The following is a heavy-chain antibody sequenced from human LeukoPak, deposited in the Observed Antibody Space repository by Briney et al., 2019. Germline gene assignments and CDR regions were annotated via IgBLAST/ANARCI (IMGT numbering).Heavy chain of an antibody. CDR2: ISYDGSNK. CDR1: GFTFSSYG. V-gene: IGHV3-30*18. J-gene: IGHJ4*02. CDR3: AKDSRYCGGDCLPHY. D-gene: IGHD2-21*02. Sequence: PGRSLRLSCAASGFTFSSYGMHWVRQAPGKGLEWVAVISYDGSNKYYADSVKGRFTISRDNSKNTLYLQMNSLRAEDTAVYYCAKDSRYCGGDCLPHYWGQGTLVTVSS.